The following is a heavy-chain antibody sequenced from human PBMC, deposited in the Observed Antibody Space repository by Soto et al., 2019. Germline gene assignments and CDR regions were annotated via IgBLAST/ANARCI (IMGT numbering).Heavy chain of an antibody. CDR1: GGSISSYH. J-gene: IGHJ4*02. CDR2: IYTSGNN. V-gene: IGHV4-4*07. Sequence: SETLSLTCTVSGGSISSYHWSWIRQSAGKGLEWIGRIYTSGNNHYNPSLKSRVTVSIDTSKNQFFLTVNSVTAADSAVYYCARESGDNWDYEAYWGQGTPVTVYS. D-gene: IGHD1-7*01. CDR3: ARESGDNWDYEAY.